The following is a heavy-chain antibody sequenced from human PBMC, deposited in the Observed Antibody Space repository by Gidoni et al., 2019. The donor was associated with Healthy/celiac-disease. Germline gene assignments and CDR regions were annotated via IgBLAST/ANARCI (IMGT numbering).Heavy chain of an antibody. J-gene: IGHJ3*02. CDR2: ISYDGSNK. V-gene: IGHV3-30*18. CDR3: AKADAFDI. Sequence: AASGFTFSSYGMHWVRQAPGKGLEWVAVISYDGSNKYYADSVKGRFTISRDNSKNTLYLQMNSLRAEDTAVYYCAKADAFDIWGQGTMVTVSS. CDR1: GFTFSSYG.